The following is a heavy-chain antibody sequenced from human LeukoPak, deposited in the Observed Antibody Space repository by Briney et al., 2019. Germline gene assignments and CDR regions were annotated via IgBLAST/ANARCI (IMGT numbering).Heavy chain of an antibody. V-gene: IGHV3-74*01. CDR2: SSSDGSST. CDR1: GFTFNKYW. D-gene: IGHD4-23*01. CDR3: ARDGDSTVDFDY. J-gene: IGHJ4*02. Sequence: GGSLRLSCVASGFTFNKYWMHWVRHAPGKGLVWVSRSSSDGSSTVYADSVEGRFTISRDNAKNTLYLQMNSLRAEDTAVYYCARDGDSTVDFDYWGQGTLVTVSS.